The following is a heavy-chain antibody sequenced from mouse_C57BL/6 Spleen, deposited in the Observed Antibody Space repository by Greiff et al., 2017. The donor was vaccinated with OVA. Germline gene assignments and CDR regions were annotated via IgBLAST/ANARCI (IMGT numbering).Heavy chain of an antibody. CDR3: TTDIDYYGSSYWYFDV. V-gene: IGHV14-4*01. J-gene: IGHJ1*03. CDR1: GFNIKDDY. CDR2: IDPENGDT. D-gene: IGHD1-1*01. Sequence: VQLKESGAELVRPGASVKLSCTASGFNIKDDYMHWVKQRPEQGLEWIGWIDPENGDTEYASKFQGKATITADTSSNTAYLQLSSLTSEDTAVYYCTTDIDYYGSSYWYFDVWGTGTTVTVSS.